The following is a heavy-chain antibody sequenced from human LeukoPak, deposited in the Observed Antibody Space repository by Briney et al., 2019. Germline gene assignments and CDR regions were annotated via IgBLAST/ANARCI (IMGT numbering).Heavy chain of an antibody. V-gene: IGHV4-39*07. Sequence: SETLSLTCTVSGVSISGSGYYFGWIRQPPGKGLEWIGNIYYSGNTYYNASLESRVTISVDTSKNQFSLKLSSVTAADTAVYYCAREGSAATIYGREIDYWGQGTLVTVSS. CDR1: GVSISGSGYY. CDR3: AREGSAATIYGREIDY. J-gene: IGHJ4*02. D-gene: IGHD5-24*01. CDR2: IYYSGNT.